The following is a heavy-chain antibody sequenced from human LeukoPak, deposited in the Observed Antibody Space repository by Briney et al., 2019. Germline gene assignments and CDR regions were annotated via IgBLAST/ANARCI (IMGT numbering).Heavy chain of an antibody. CDR3: ARDSYYYGSSGYWEY. V-gene: IGHV4-39*07. J-gene: IGHJ4*02. CDR1: GGSISSSSYY. Sequence: SETLSLTCTVSGGSISSSSYYWGWIRQPPGKGLEWIGSIYYSGSTYYNPSLKSRVTISVDTSKNQFSLKLSSVTAADTAVYYCARDSYYYGSSGYWEYWGQGTLVTVSS. D-gene: IGHD3-22*01. CDR2: IYYSGST.